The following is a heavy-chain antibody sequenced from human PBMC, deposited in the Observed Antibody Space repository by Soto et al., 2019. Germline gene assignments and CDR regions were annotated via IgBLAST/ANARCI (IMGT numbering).Heavy chain of an antibody. V-gene: IGHV3-33*01. CDR3: ARDCAGYSSGWYQRGGFDY. CDR1: GFTFSSYG. CDR2: IWYDGSNK. D-gene: IGHD6-19*01. Sequence: PGGSLRLSCAASGFTFSSYGMHWVRQAPGKGLEWVAVIWYDGSNKYYAASVKGRFTISRDHSKNTLYLQMNSLRAEDTAVYYSARDCAGYSSGWYQRGGFDYWGQVTLVTVSS. J-gene: IGHJ4*02.